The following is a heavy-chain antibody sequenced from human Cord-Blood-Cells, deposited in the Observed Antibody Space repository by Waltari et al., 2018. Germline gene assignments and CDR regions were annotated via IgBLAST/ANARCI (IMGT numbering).Heavy chain of an antibody. V-gene: IGHV4-34*01. CDR2: SNHSGSP. J-gene: IGHJ4*02. Sequence: QVQLQQWGAGLLKPSETLSLTCAAYGWSFSGYYWSWIRQPPGEGLDWIGESNHSGSPSYNPSLQSRVTISVDKSKTQFSLKLGSVTAADTAVYYCARRPFGTLMLGGYFDYWGQGTLVTVSS. CDR3: ARRPFGTLMLGGYFDY. CDR1: GWSFSGYY. D-gene: IGHD3-10*02.